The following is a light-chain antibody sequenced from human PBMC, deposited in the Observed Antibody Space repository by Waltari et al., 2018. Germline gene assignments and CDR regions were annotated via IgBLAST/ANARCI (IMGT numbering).Light chain of an antibody. Sequence: DIQMTQSPSSVSASVGDRVTITCRASQDIGPWLAWYQKKPGKAPSLLIYSASSLEGGVPSRFSGSGSGTNFTLTINSLRPEDFATYFCLQVSNFPVTFGGGTKVEV. CDR2: SAS. CDR3: LQVSNFPVT. V-gene: IGKV1-12*01. CDR1: QDIGPW. J-gene: IGKJ4*01.